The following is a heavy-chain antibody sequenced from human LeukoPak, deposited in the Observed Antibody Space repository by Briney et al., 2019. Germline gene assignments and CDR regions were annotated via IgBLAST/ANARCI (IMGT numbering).Heavy chain of an antibody. D-gene: IGHD3-10*01. CDR1: GFIFSNYW. V-gene: IGHV3-7*01. Sequence: GGSPRLSCAASGFIFSNYWMSWVRQAPGKGLEWVANIKQDGSEKYYVDSVKGRFTISRDNAKNSLYLQMNSLRAEDTAVYYCARDNGGYFDYWGQGTLVTVSS. CDR3: ARDNGGYFDY. CDR2: IKQDGSEK. J-gene: IGHJ4*02.